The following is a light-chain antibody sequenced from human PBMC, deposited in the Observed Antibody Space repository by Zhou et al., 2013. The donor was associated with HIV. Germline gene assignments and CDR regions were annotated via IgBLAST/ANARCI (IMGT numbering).Light chain of an antibody. V-gene: IGKV3-20*01. J-gene: IGKJ2*01. Sequence: EIVLTQSPGTLSLSPGERATLSCRTSQSVSSTYLAWYQHKPGQAPGLLIYGASSRATGIPDRFSGSGSGTDFTLTINRLEPEDFAVYYCQQYGSSWGTFGQGTKLEI. CDR3: QQYGSSWGT. CDR2: GAS. CDR1: QSVSSTY.